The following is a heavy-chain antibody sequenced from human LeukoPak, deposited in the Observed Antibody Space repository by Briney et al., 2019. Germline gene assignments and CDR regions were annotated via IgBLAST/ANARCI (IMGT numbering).Heavy chain of an antibody. Sequence: ASVKVSCKASGYTFTGYYMHWVRQAPGQGLEWMGIINPSGGSTSYAQKFQGRVTMTRDMSTSTVYMELSSLRSEDTAVYYCARSIGGSYPFDYWGQGTLVTVSS. J-gene: IGHJ4*02. CDR2: INPSGGST. V-gene: IGHV1-46*01. CDR1: GYTFTGYY. CDR3: ARSIGGSYPFDY. D-gene: IGHD1-26*01.